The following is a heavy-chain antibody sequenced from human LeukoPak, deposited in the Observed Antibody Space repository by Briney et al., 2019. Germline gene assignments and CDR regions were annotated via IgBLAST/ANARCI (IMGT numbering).Heavy chain of an antibody. V-gene: IGHV3-23*01. CDR2: ISGSGGST. J-gene: IGHJ4*02. Sequence: GGSLRLSCAASGFTFSSYAMSWVRQAPGKGLEWVSAISGSGGSTYYADSVKGRSTISRDNSKNTLYLQMNSLRAEDTAVYYCAKDPTMIVVVIPDYWGQGTLVTVSS. CDR1: GFTFSSYA. CDR3: AKDPTMIVVVIPDY. D-gene: IGHD3-22*01.